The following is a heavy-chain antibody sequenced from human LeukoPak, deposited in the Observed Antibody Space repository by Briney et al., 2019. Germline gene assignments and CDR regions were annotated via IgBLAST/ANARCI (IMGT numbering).Heavy chain of an antibody. D-gene: IGHD6-13*01. CDR3: ASLPHPIAAFDY. Sequence: SETLSPTCTVSGGSISSYYWSWIRQPPGKGLEWIGYIYYSGSTNYNPSLKSRVTISVDTSKNQFSLKLSSVTAADTAVYYCASLPHPIAAFDYWGQGTLVTVSS. CDR1: GGSISSYY. J-gene: IGHJ4*02. V-gene: IGHV4-59*08. CDR2: IYYSGST.